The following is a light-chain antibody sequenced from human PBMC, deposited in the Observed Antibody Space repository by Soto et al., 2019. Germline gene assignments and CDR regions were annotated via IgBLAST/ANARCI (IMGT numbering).Light chain of an antibody. CDR2: EVS. J-gene: IGLJ2*01. CDR1: SSDVGGYNY. Sequence: QSVLTQPASVSGSPGQSITISCTGTSSDVGGYNYVSWYQQHPGKAPKLMIYEVSNRPSGVSNRFSGSKSGNTASLTISGLQSEDEADYYCSSYTSSNTLVFGGGTKRPS. CDR3: SSYTSSNTLV. V-gene: IGLV2-14*01.